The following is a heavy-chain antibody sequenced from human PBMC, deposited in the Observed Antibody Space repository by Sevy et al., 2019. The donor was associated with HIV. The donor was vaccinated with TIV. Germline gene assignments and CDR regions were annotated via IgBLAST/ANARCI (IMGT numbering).Heavy chain of an antibody. CDR3: AKVEDVSVVVVASSRMEV. D-gene: IGHD2-15*01. CDR2: ISYDGSNT. Sequence: GGSLRLSCAASGFTFSNYAMHWVRQGPDKGLEWVAGISYDGSNTYYVDSVLGRFTISRDNSNNTLYLHMNSVRAEDKALYHSAKVEDVSVVVVASSRMEVWGQGTTVTVSS. J-gene: IGHJ6*02. V-gene: IGHV3-30*18. CDR1: GFTFSNYA.